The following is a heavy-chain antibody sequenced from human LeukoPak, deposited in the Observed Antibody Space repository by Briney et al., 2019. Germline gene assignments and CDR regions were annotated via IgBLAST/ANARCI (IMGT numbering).Heavy chain of an antibody. CDR1: GNYW. V-gene: IGHV3-74*01. Sequence: GGSLRLSCAASGNYWMHWVRQVPGQGLVWVSHINSDGSWTSYADSVKGRFTISKDNAKNTVYLQMNSLRAEDTAVYYCVSFYETYWGRGTLVTVSS. CDR3: VSFYETY. D-gene: IGHD2/OR15-2a*01. CDR2: INSDGSWT. J-gene: IGHJ4*02.